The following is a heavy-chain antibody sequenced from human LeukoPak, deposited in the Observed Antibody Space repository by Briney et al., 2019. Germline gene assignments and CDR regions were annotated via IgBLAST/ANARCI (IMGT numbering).Heavy chain of an antibody. CDR3: ARDPDHGAVDY. V-gene: IGHV3-7*01. J-gene: IGHJ4*02. Sequence: GGSLRLSCAASGFTFSRSWMSWVRQAPGKGLEWVANIKEDGSAKYYVDSVKGRFTISRDNAKNSLYLQMNSLRVEDTAVYYCARDPDHGAVDYWGQGTLVTVSS. D-gene: IGHD3-16*01. CDR1: GFTFSRSW. CDR2: IKEDGSAK.